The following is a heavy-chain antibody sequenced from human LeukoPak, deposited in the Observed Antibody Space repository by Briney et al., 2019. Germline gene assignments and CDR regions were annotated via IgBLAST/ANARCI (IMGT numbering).Heavy chain of an antibody. CDR1: GFTFSSYA. V-gene: IGHV3-64*01. Sequence: GGSLRLSCAASGFTFSSYAMHWVRQAPGKGLEYVSDISSNGGSTYYANSVKGRSTISRDNSKNTLYLQMGSLRAEDMAVYYCARVDTAMVYRYWGQGTLVTVSS. J-gene: IGHJ4*02. CDR2: ISSNGGST. D-gene: IGHD5-18*01. CDR3: ARVDTAMVYRY.